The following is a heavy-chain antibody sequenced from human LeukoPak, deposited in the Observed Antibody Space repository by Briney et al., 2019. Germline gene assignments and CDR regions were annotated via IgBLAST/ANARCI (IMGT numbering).Heavy chain of an antibody. CDR3: VSQNPNLITFGGVINY. V-gene: IGHV4-39*01. Sequence: PSETLSLTCTVSGGSISSVIYYWGWIPHPPGKGLEWIGSFYYSGSTYYNPSLKSRFTISIDTSKSQFSLNLSSVAAADTAVYYCVSQNPNLITFGGVINYWGQGNLVTVSS. D-gene: IGHD3-16*02. J-gene: IGHJ4*02. CDR1: GGSISSVIYY. CDR2: FYYSGST.